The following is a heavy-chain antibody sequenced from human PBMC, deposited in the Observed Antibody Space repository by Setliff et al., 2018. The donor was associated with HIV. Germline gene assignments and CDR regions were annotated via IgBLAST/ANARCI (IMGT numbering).Heavy chain of an antibody. CDR2: ISYTGSP. V-gene: IGHV4-59*08. Sequence: SETLSLTCSVSGGSITSHYWTWIRQPPGKGLEWIGVISYTGSPHYNPSLKSRVTMSLDTSKKHFSLKLSSVTAADTAVYYCAGATYASSLYGFYFDSWGQGTLVTVSS. D-gene: IGHD6-13*01. CDR3: AGATYASSLYGFYFDS. J-gene: IGHJ4*02. CDR1: GGSITSHY.